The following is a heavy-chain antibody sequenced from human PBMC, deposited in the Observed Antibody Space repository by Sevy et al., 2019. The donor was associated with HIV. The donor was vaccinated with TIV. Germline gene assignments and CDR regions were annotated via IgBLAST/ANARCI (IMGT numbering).Heavy chain of an antibody. CDR2: ISYDGSTK. CDR1: GFTFSRYA. V-gene: IGHV3-30-3*01. Sequence: GGSLRLSCAASGFTFSRYAMHWVRQAPGKGLEWLAVISYDGSTKYYTDSAKGRFTISRDNSKNTLYLQMNSLKVEDTAVYYCARAKGAYSFGYYGMDVWGQGTTVTVSS. CDR3: ARAKGAYSFGYYGMDV. D-gene: IGHD5-18*01. J-gene: IGHJ6*02.